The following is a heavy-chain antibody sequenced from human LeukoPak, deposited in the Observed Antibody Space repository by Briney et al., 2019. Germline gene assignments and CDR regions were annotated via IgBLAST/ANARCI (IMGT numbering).Heavy chain of an antibody. CDR1: GSTFSSYA. CDR2: IIPIFGTA. Sequence: GASVKVSCKASGSTFSSYAISWVRQAPGQGLEWMGGIIPIFGTANYAQKFQGRVTITADESTSTAYMELSSLRSEDTAVYYCARITYYYDSSGYSPKEPSSGYYYYGMDVWGQGTTVTVSS. V-gene: IGHV1-69*13. J-gene: IGHJ6*02. D-gene: IGHD3-22*01. CDR3: ARITYYYDSSGYSPKEPSSGYYYYGMDV.